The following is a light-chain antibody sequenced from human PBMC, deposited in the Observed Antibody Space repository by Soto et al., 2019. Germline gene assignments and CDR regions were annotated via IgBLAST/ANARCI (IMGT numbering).Light chain of an antibody. J-gene: IGLJ1*01. CDR2: DIT. Sequence: QSVLTQPRSVSGSPGQSVTISCTGTSSDVGRCEYVSWYQQHPGEAPKVVVYDITKRPSGVPDRFSGSKSGNTASLTISGLQAEDQADYYCCSYAGIYSYVFGTGTKVTVL. CDR1: SSDVGRCEY. V-gene: IGLV2-11*01. CDR3: CSYAGIYSYV.